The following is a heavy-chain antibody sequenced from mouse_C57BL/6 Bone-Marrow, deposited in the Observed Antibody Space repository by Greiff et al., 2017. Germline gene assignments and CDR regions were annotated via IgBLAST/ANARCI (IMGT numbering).Heavy chain of an antibody. CDR3: ATYGSLYYCDMDY. J-gene: IGHJ4*01. D-gene: IGHD1-1*01. Sequence: EVHLVESGGGLVKPGGSLKLSCAASGFTFSDYGMHWVRQAPEKGLEWVAYISSGSSTIYYADTVKGRFTISRDNAKNTLFLQMTSLRSEDTAMYYCATYGSLYYCDMDYWGQGTAVTVSA. CDR2: ISSGSSTI. V-gene: IGHV5-17*01. CDR1: GFTFSDYG.